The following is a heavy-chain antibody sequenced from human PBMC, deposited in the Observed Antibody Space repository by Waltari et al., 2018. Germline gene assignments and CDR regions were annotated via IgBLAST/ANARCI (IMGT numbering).Heavy chain of an antibody. D-gene: IGHD1-20*01. V-gene: IGHV4-4*07. Sequence: QVQLQESGPGLVKPSETLSLTCTVSGGSISSYYWSWIRQPAGKGLDWIGRIYTSGSTNYNPSLKSRVTMSVDTSKNQFSLKLSSVTAADTAVYYCAREGTITGRGGYYYYMDVWGKGTTVTISS. CDR2: IYTSGST. CDR3: AREGTITGRGGYYYYMDV. CDR1: GGSISSYY. J-gene: IGHJ6*03.